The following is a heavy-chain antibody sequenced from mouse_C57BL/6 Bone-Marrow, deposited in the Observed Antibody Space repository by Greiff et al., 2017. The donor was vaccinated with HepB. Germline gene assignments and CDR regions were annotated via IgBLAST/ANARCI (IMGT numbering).Heavy chain of an antibody. CDR1: GYTFTSYG. V-gene: IGHV1-81*01. Sequence: QVQLKESGAELARPGASVKLSCKASGYTFTSYGISWVKQRTGQGLEWIGEIYPRSGNTYYNEKFKGKATLTADKSSSTAYMELRSLTSEDSAVYFCARGGNDGYSSDYWGQGTTLTVSS. CDR3: ARGGNDGYSSDY. D-gene: IGHD2-3*01. J-gene: IGHJ2*01. CDR2: IYPRSGNT.